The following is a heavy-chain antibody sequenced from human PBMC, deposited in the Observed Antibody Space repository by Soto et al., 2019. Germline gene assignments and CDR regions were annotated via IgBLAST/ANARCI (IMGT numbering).Heavy chain of an antibody. V-gene: IGHV4-34*01. CDR2: INHSGST. Sequence: WTWIRQPPGTGLEWIGEINHSGSTNYNPSLKSRVTISVDTSKKQFSLKLTSVTAADTAVYYCARDKITGIFDYWGQGTLVTVSS. CDR3: ARDKITGIFDY. D-gene: IGHD2-8*02. J-gene: IGHJ4*02.